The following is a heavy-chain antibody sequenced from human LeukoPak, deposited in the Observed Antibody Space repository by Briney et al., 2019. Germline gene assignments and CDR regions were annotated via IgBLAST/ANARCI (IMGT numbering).Heavy chain of an antibody. D-gene: IGHD2-21*02. CDR3: ARGNAGHIVVVTASNWFDP. CDR1: GGSISSYY. Sequence: PSETLSLTCTVSGGSISSYYWSWIRQPPGKGLEWIGYIYYSGSTNYNPSLKSRVTISVDTSKNQFSLKLSSVTAADTAVYYCARGNAGHIVVVTASNWFDPWGQGTLVTVSS. V-gene: IGHV4-59*01. CDR2: IYYSGST. J-gene: IGHJ5*02.